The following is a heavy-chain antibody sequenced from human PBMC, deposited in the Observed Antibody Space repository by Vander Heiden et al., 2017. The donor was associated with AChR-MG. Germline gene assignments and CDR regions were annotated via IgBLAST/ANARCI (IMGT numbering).Heavy chain of an antibody. CDR1: GFTFSSYG. V-gene: IGHV3-30*18. D-gene: IGHD6-19*01. J-gene: IGHJ4*02. CDR3: AKDQRAVAGIFDY. CDR2: ISYDGSNK. Sequence: QVQLVESGGGVVQPGRSLRLSCAAYGFTFSSYGMHWVRQAPGKGLEWVAVISYDGSNKYYADSVKGRFTISRDNSKNTLYLQMNSLRAEDTAVYYCAKDQRAVAGIFDYWGQGTLVTVSS.